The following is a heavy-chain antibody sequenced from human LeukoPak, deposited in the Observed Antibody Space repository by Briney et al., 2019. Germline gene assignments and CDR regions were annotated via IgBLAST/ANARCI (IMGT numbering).Heavy chain of an antibody. D-gene: IGHD4-17*01. CDR1: GFTFSSYG. V-gene: IGHV3-33*01. CDR2: IWYDGSNK. CDR3: ARALYTVTLDY. Sequence: GGSLRLSCAASGFTFSSYGMHWVREAPGKGLEWVAVIWYDGSNKYYADSVKGRFTISRDNSKNTLYLQMNSLRAEDTAVYYCARALYTVTLDYWGQGTLVTVSS. J-gene: IGHJ4*02.